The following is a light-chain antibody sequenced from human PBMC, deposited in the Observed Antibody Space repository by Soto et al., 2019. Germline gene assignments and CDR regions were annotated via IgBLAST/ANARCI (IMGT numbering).Light chain of an antibody. CDR2: EVN. CDR1: SSDAGSYNL. CDR3: CSYAGSNTLM. Sequence: QSALTQPASVSGSPGQSITISCTGTSSDAGSYNLVSWYQQHPGKAPKLVIYEVNKRPSGVSNRFSGSKSGNTASLTISGLQTEDEADYYCCSYAGSNTLMFGGGTQLTVL. V-gene: IGLV2-23*02. J-gene: IGLJ3*02.